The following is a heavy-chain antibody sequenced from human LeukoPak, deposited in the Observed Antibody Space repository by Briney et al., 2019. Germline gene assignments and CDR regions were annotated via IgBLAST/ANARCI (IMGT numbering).Heavy chain of an antibody. CDR3: ARDNSVEDTAWWFDP. D-gene: IGHD4-23*01. CDR2: ISAYNGNT. V-gene: IGHV1-18*04. Sequence: GASVKVSCKASGYTFTNYYIHWVRQAPGQGLEWMGWISAYNGNTNYAQKLQGRVTMTRDMSTSTDYMELSSLRSEDTAVYYCARDNSVEDTAWWFDPWGQGTLVTVSS. CDR1: GYTFTNYY. J-gene: IGHJ5*02.